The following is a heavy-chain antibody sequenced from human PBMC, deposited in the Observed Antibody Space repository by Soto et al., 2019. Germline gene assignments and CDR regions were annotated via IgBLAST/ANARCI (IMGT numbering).Heavy chain of an antibody. J-gene: IGHJ4*02. CDR1: GFTFSSYA. D-gene: IGHD3-10*01. CDR3: ASNVLLWFGELFPADY. V-gene: IGHV3-23*01. Sequence: EVQLLESGGGLVQPGGSLRLSCAASGFTFSSYAMSWVRQAPGKGLEWVSAISGSGGSTYYADSVKGRFTISRDNSKNTLYLQMNILRAEDTAVYYCASNVLLWFGELFPADYWGQGTLVTVSS. CDR2: ISGSGGST.